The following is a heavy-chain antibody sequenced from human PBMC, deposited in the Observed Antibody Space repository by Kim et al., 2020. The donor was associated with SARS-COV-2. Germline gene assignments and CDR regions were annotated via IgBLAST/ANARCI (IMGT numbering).Heavy chain of an antibody. CDR1: GFTFSDYY. CDR2: ISSSSSYT. V-gene: IGHV3-11*06. Sequence: GGSLRLSCAASGFTFSDYYMSWIRQAPGKGLEWVSYISSSSSYTNYADSVKGRFTISRDNAKNSLYLQMNSLRAEDTAVYYCARGPQAGKSAGSGSYGDYWGQGTLVTVSS. CDR3: ARGPQAGKSAGSGSYGDY. D-gene: IGHD3-10*01. J-gene: IGHJ4*02.